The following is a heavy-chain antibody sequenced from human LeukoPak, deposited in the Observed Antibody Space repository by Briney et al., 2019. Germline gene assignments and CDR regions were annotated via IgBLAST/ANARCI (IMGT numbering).Heavy chain of an antibody. Sequence: GGSLRLSCAAPGFTFSSHALSWVRQAPGKGLEWVSSLSGSGYNTYYADSVKGRFTISRDNSKNTVYLQMNSLRAEDTAVYYCAKDPYGTRYFDYWGQGTLVTVSS. CDR3: AKDPYGTRYFDY. CDR2: LSGSGYNT. V-gene: IGHV3-23*01. D-gene: IGHD2-2*01. CDR1: GFTFSSHA. J-gene: IGHJ4*02.